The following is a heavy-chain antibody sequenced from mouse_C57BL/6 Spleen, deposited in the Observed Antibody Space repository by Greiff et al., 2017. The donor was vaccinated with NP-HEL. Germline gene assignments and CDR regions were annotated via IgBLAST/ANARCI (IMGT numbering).Heavy chain of an antibody. Sequence: EVQLVESGPELVKPGASVKISCKASGYSFTGYYMNWVKQSPEKSLEWIGEINPSTGGTTYNQKFKAKATLTVDKSSSTAYMQLKSLTSEDSAVYYCATGGLTGTRYFDVWGTGTTVTVSS. D-gene: IGHD4-1*01. CDR1: GYSFTGYY. CDR3: ATGGLTGTRYFDV. J-gene: IGHJ1*03. V-gene: IGHV1-42*01. CDR2: INPSTGGT.